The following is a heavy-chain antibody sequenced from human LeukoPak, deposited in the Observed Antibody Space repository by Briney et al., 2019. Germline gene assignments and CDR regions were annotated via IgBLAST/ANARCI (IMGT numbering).Heavy chain of an antibody. CDR1: GGTFSSYA. CDR3: ARDPDSGYGAFDY. J-gene: IGHJ4*02. V-gene: IGHV1-69*13. Sequence: ASVKVSCKASGGTFSSYAISWVRQAPGQGLEWMGGIIPIFGTANYAQKFQGRVTITADESTSTAYMELSSLRSEDTAVYYCARDPDSGYGAFDYWGQGTLVTVSS. CDR2: IIPIFGTA. D-gene: IGHD5-12*01.